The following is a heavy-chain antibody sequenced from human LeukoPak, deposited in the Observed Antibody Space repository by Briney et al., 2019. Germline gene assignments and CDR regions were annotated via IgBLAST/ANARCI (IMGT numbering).Heavy chain of an antibody. CDR2: INWNGGST. CDR1: GFAFDDYG. CDR3: AGVSGLGSYYDSSGYPDY. Sequence: PGGSLRLSCAASGFAFDDYGMSWVRQAPGKGLEWVSGINWNGGSTGYADSVKGRFTISRDNAKNSLYLQMNSLRAEDTALYYCAGVSGLGSYYDSSGYPDYWGQGTLVTVSS. V-gene: IGHV3-20*04. J-gene: IGHJ4*02. D-gene: IGHD3-22*01.